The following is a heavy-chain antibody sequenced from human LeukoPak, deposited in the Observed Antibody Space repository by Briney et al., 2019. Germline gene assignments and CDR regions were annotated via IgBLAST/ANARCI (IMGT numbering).Heavy chain of an antibody. D-gene: IGHD3-22*01. Sequence: PSETLSLTCTVSGGSISSYYWSWIRQPPGKGLEWIGYIYYSGSTNYNPSLKSRVTISVDTSKNQFSPKLSSVTAADTAVYYCARVSSALGYFDYWGQGTLVTVS. CDR2: IYYSGST. CDR3: ARVSSALGYFDY. CDR1: GGSISSYY. V-gene: IGHV4-59*01. J-gene: IGHJ4*02.